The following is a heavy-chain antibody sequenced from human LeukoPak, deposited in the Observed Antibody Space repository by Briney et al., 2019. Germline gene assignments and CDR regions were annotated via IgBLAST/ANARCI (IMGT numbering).Heavy chain of an antibody. V-gene: IGHV3-30*04. Sequence: GGSLRLSCAASGFTFSSYAMHWVRQAPGKGLEWVAVISYDGSNKYYADSVKGRFTISRDNSKNTLYLQMNSLRAEDTAVYYCVATMVRGVITKDYYGMDVWGQGTTVTVSS. CDR3: VATMVRGVITKDYYGMDV. J-gene: IGHJ6*02. CDR2: ISYDGSNK. CDR1: GFTFSSYA. D-gene: IGHD3-10*01.